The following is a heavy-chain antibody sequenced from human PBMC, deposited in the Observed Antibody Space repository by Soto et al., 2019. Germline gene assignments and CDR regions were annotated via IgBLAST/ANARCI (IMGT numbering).Heavy chain of an antibody. V-gene: IGHV3-30-3*01. CDR3: ARDDGYSYAAGDYYYYYGMDV. CDR2: ISYDGSNK. J-gene: IGHJ6*02. D-gene: IGHD5-18*01. Sequence: QVQLVESGGGVVQPGRSLRLSCAASGFTFSSYAMHWVRQAPGKGLEWVAVISYDGSNKYYADSVKGRFTISRDNSKNTLYLQMNSLRAEDTAVYYCARDDGYSYAAGDYYYYYGMDVWGQGTTVTVSS. CDR1: GFTFSSYA.